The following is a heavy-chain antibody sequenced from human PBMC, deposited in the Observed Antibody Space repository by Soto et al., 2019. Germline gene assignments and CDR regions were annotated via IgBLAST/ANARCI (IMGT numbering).Heavy chain of an antibody. CDR2: ISGSGGST. CDR1: GFTFSSYA. CDR3: AKDLVVVPAARYYYYYYMDV. J-gene: IGHJ6*03. V-gene: IGHV3-23*01. D-gene: IGHD2-2*01. Sequence: GGSLRLSCAASGFTFSSYAMSWVRQAPGKGLEWVSSISGSGGSTYYADSVKGGFTISRDNSKNTRYLQMNSLIAEDTAVYYCAKDLVVVPAARYYYYYYMDVWGKGTTVTVSS.